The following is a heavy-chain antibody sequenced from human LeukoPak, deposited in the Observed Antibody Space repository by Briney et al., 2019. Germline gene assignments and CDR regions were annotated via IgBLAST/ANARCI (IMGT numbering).Heavy chain of an antibody. J-gene: IGHJ3*02. Sequence: GRSLRLSCAASGFTFSSYGMHWVRQAPGKGLEWVAVISYDGSNKYYADSVKGRSTISRDNPKNTLYLQMNSLRAEDTAVYYCAKGEGGIGAFDIWGQGTMVTVSS. CDR1: GFTFSSYG. CDR2: ISYDGSNK. D-gene: IGHD1-26*01. CDR3: AKGEGGIGAFDI. V-gene: IGHV3-30*18.